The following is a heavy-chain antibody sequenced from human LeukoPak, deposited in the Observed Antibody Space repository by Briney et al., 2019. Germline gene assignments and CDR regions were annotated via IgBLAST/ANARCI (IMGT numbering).Heavy chain of an antibody. V-gene: IGHV1-46*01. Sequence: ASVKVSCKASGYTFTSYYMHWVRQAPGQGLEWMGIINPSGGSTSYAQKFQGRVTMTRYTSTSTVYLELRSLRSEDTAVYYCAREGGGSGSYSPFDYWGQGTLVTVSS. CDR2: INPSGGST. J-gene: IGHJ4*02. D-gene: IGHD3-10*01. CDR3: AREGGGSGSYSPFDY. CDR1: GYTFTSYY.